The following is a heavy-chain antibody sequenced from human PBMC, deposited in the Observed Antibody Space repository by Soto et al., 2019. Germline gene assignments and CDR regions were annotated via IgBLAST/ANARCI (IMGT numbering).Heavy chain of an antibody. J-gene: IGHJ4*02. D-gene: IGHD3-9*01. CDR3: ARRYYDILTGYYYFDY. V-gene: IGHV5-51*01. CDR1: GYSFNRYW. Sequence: ESLKISCKGSGYSFNRYWIGWVRQMSGKGLEWMGIIYPGDADAKYSPSFQGQVTISADKSISTAYLQWSSLKASDTAMYYCARRYYDILTGYYYFDYWGQGTLVT. CDR2: IYPGDADA.